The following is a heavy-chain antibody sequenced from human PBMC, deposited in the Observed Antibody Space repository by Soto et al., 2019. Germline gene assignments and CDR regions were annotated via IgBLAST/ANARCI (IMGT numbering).Heavy chain of an antibody. CDR2: ISYDGSNK. J-gene: IGHJ6*02. Sequence: RLSCAASGFTFSSYAMHWVRQAPGKGLEWVAVISYDGSNKYYADSVKGRFTISRDNSKNTLYLQMHSLRAEDTAVYYCARERIAVAGYYYYGMDVWGQGTTVTVSS. CDR1: GFTFSSYA. V-gene: IGHV3-30-3*01. D-gene: IGHD6-19*01. CDR3: ARERIAVAGYYYYGMDV.